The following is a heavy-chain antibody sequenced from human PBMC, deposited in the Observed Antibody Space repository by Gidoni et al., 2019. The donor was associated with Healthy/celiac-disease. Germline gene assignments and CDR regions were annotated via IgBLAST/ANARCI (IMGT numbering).Heavy chain of an antibody. J-gene: IGHJ5*02. CDR1: GFTFSRYG. CDR3: AKDSEWLAPLGGWFDP. D-gene: IGHD6-19*01. CDR2: ISYDGSNK. V-gene: IGHV3-30*18. Sequence: QVQLVESGGGVVQPGRSLRFSCAASGFTFSRYGMHWVRQAPGKGLEWVAVISYDGSNKYYADSVKGRFTISRDNSKNTLYLQMNSLRAEDTAVYYCAKDSEWLAPLGGWFDPWGQGTLVTVSS.